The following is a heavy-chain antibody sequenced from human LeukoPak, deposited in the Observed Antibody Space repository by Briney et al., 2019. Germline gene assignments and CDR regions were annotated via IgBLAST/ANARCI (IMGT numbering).Heavy chain of an antibody. CDR3: ARDRSSGFYAY. CDR2: ISSSSSTI. CDR1: GFTFSSYS. V-gene: IGHV3-48*04. D-gene: IGHD3-22*01. J-gene: IGHJ4*02. Sequence: GGSLRLSCAASGFTFSSYSMNWVRQAPGKGLEWVSYISSSSSTIYYADSVKGRFTISRDNAKNSLYLQMNSLRAEDTAVYYCARDRSSGFYAYWGQGTLVTVSS.